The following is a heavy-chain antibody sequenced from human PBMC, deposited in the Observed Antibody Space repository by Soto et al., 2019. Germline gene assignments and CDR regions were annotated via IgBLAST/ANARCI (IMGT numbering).Heavy chain of an antibody. V-gene: IGHV2-5*01. CDR1: GFSLRTSGVG. CDR3: AHGFPSARNWFAP. CDR2: IYWNDDK. J-gene: IGHJ5*02. Sequence: ESGPTLVNPSETLTLTCSFSGFSLRTSGVGVAWIRQPPGKALEWLALIYWNDDKRFSPSLRSRLSITKDTSKNQVVLTLTDVEPGNTATYYCAHGFPSARNWFAPPGQRALVTFSS.